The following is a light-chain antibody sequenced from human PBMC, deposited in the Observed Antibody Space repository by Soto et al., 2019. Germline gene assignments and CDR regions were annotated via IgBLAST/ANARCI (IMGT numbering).Light chain of an antibody. Sequence: EIVLTQSPGTLSLSPGERATLSCRASQSVSSSYLAWYQQKPGQAPRHLLYGASSRATGIPDRFSGSGSGTDFTLTISRLEAEDCAVYYCQQYGSSPALTFGGGNKLEIK. CDR1: QSVSSSY. CDR2: GAS. CDR3: QQYGSSPALT. J-gene: IGKJ4*01. V-gene: IGKV3-20*01.